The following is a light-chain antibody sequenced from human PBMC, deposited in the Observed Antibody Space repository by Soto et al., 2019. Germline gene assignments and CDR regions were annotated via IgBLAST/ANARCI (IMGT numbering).Light chain of an antibody. CDR3: QHQT. V-gene: IGKV1-5*03. Sequence: DIQMTQSPSTLSASVGDRVTITCRASQSISSWLAWYQQKPGKAPKLLIYKASSLESGVPSRFSGSGSGTEFTLTISSLQPDDFAIYYCQHQTFGQGTKVEIK. CDR1: QSISSW. CDR2: KAS. J-gene: IGKJ1*01.